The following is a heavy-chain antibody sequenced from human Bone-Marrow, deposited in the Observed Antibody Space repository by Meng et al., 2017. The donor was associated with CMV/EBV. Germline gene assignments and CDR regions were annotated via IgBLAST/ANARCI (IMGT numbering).Heavy chain of an antibody. CDR3: ARDRGSWGGGYCSGTRCYRDIGH. J-gene: IGHJ4*02. Sequence: HWVRKGTGTWMELVASIWYNGSNKYYAESVKGRFTISRDNSKNTLSLQMNGLGVEDTAVYYCARDRGSWGGGYCSGTRCYRDIGHWGQGTLVTVSS. D-gene: IGHD2-2*03. CDR2: IWYNGSNK. V-gene: IGHV3-33*01.